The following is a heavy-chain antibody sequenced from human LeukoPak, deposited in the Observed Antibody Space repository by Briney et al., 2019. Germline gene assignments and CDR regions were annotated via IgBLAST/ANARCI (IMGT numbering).Heavy chain of an antibody. CDR1: GGSISSYY. CDR3: ARGAWYFDY. CDR2: IYYSGST. J-gene: IGHJ4*02. V-gene: IGHV4-59*01. Sequence: SETLSLTCTVSGGSISSYYWSWIRQPPGKGLEWVGYIYYSGSTNYNPSLKSRVTISVDTSKNQFSLKLSSVTAADTAVYYCARGAWYFDYWGQGTLVTVSS. D-gene: IGHD1-26*01.